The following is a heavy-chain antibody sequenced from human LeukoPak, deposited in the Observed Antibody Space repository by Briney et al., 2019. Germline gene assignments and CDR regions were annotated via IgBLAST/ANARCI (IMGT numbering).Heavy chain of an antibody. CDR1: SGAITCHY. J-gene: IGHJ6*03. D-gene: IGHD2-15*01. V-gene: IGHV4-59*11. CDR3: GRDALVGYFSYYYMDV. CDR2: ISNSGST. Sequence: SETLSFNCTVCSGAITCHYWTWIRPSPVKGLEGIGDISNSGSTSYNPSLKSRVTVSIDTSKNQFSLKLSSVTAADTAVYFCGRDALVGYFSYYYMDVWGKGTTVTVSS.